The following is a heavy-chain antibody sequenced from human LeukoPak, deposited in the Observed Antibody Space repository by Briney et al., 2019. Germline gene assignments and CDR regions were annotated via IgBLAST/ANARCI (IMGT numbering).Heavy chain of an antibody. CDR1: GFPFSSYA. D-gene: IGHD3-22*01. CDR2: ISGSGAST. CDR3: ARDAYRDYYDNSGYYYVGMDV. Sequence: PGGSLRLSCAASGFPFSSYAMNWVRQAPGKGLEWVSAISGSGASTYYADSVKDRFTLSRDDSKNTLYLQMNSLRAEDTAVYYCARDAYRDYYDNSGYYYVGMDVWGQGTTVTVSS. J-gene: IGHJ6*02. V-gene: IGHV3-23*01.